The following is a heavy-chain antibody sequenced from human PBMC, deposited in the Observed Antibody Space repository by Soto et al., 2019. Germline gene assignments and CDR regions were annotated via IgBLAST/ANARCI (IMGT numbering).Heavy chain of an antibody. CDR2: IHSSGTF. CDR1: GASISNAY. CDR3: ARDNIVSRGYGMDV. Sequence: SETLSLTCTVSGASISNAYWSWIRQAAGKRLEWIGRIHSSGTFNYNPSLKSRVSISRDTSKNQISLKLSSVTAADTAVYYCARDNIVSRGYGMDVWGQGTTVTVSS. J-gene: IGHJ6*02. V-gene: IGHV4-4*07. D-gene: IGHD5-12*01.